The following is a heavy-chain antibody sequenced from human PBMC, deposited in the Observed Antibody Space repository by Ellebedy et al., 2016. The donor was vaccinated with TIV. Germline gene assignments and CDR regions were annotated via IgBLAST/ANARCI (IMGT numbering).Heavy chain of an antibody. Sequence: GGSLRLSXAASGFTFRNDWMNWVRQAPGKGLVWVSRINSDGSTINYADSVKGRFTISRDNAKNTLYLQMHSLRAEDTAMYYCVRARPYCGGDCFSFGNWGQGTLVTVSS. CDR3: VRARPYCGGDCFSFGN. CDR2: INSDGSTI. D-gene: IGHD2-21*02. CDR1: GFTFRNDW. J-gene: IGHJ4*02. V-gene: IGHV3-74*01.